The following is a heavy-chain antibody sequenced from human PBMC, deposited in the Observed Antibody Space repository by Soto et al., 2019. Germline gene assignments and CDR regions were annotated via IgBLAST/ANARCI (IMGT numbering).Heavy chain of an antibody. V-gene: IGHV3-21*01. D-gene: IGHD3-22*01. CDR1: GFTFSSYS. Sequence: KPGGSLRLSCAASGFTFSSYSMNWVRQAPGKGLEWVSSISSSSSYIYYADSVKGRFTISRDNAKNSLYLQMNSLRAEDTAVYYCARDYYDSSGYYLFDYWGQGTLVTAPQ. CDR2: ISSSSSYI. CDR3: ARDYYDSSGYYLFDY. J-gene: IGHJ4*02.